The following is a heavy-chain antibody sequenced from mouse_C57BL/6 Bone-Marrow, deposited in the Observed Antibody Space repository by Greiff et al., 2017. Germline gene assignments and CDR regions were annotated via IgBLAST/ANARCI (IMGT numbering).Heavy chain of an antibody. J-gene: IGHJ1*03. CDR2: ISNGGGST. D-gene: IGHD1-1*01. Sequence: KLVESGGGLVQPGGSLKLSCAASGFTFSDYYMYWVRQTPEKRLEWVAYISNGGGSTYYPDTVKGRFTISRDNAKNTLYLQMSRLKSEDTAMYYCARHGTTVVARYWYFDVWGTGTTVTVSS. CDR3: ARHGTTVVARYWYFDV. CDR1: GFTFSDYY. V-gene: IGHV5-12*01.